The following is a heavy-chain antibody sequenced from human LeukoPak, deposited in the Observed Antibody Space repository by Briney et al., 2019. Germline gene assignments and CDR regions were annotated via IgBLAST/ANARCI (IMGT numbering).Heavy chain of an antibody. CDR2: IKQDGSEK. Sequence: GGSLRLSCAASRFTFSSYWMSWVRQAPGKGLEWVANIKQDGSEKYYVDSVKGRFTISRDHAKNSLYLQMNSLRAEDTAVYYCARDILTGYSLYYFDYWGQGTLVTVSS. CDR1: RFTFSSYW. V-gene: IGHV3-7*01. CDR3: ARDILTGYSLYYFDY. D-gene: IGHD3-9*01. J-gene: IGHJ4*02.